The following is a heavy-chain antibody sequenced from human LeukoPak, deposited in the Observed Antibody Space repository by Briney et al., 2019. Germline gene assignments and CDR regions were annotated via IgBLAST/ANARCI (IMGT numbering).Heavy chain of an antibody. J-gene: IGHJ6*03. D-gene: IGHD3-3*01. V-gene: IGHV1-3*01. CDR1: GYTFTSYA. CDR2: INAGNGNT. CDR3: ATYRLTIFGVGRRELHMDV. Sequence: ASVKVSCKASGYTFTSYAMHWVRQAPGQRLEWMGWINAGNGNTKYSQKFQGRVTITRDTSASTAYMELSSLRSEDTAVYYCATYRLTIFGVGRRELHMDVWGKGTTVTVSS.